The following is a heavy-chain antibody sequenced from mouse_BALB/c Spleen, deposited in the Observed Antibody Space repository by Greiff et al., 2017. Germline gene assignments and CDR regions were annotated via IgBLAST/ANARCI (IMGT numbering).Heavy chain of an antibody. CDR1: GYSITSDYA. Sequence: EVQRVESGPGLVKPSQSLSLTCTVTGYSITSDYAWNWIRQFPGNKLEWMGYISYSGSTSYNPSLKSRISITRDTSKNQFFLQLNSVTTEDTATYYCARSWDGYAMDYWGQGTSVTVSS. D-gene: IGHD4-1*01. V-gene: IGHV3-2*02. CDR3: ARSWDGYAMDY. J-gene: IGHJ4*01. CDR2: ISYSGST.